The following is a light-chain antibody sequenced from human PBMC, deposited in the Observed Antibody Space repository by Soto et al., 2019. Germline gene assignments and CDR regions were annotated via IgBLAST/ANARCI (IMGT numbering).Light chain of an antibody. CDR2: GAF. J-gene: IGKJ4*01. V-gene: IGKV1D-12*01. CDR1: RHISDY. Sequence: IQMTQSPSSVSASVGDRVTITCRANRHISDYLAWYQQKPGEAPKVLIYGAFTLQSGVASRFSGSGSGTDFILTISSLQPEDFATYYCQQTNSFPLTFGGGTKLELK. CDR3: QQTNSFPLT.